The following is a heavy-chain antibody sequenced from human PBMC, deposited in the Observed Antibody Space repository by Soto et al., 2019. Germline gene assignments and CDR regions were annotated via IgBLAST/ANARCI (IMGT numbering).Heavy chain of an antibody. D-gene: IGHD3-3*01. J-gene: IGHJ6*02. V-gene: IGHV1-69*06. CDR1: GGTFSSYT. Sequence: QVQLVQSGAEVRKPGSSVKVSCKASGGTFSSYTVYWVRQAPGQGLEWMGGIIPFFGTSNYAQNFQDRITLTADKSTGTAYMELSSLRFEDTAIYCCARKLRLYYGMDVWGQGTTVTVSS. CDR2: IIPFFGTS. CDR3: ARKLRLYYGMDV.